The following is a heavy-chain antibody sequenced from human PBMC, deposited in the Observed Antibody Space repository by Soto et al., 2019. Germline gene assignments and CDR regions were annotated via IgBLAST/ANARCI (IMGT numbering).Heavy chain of an antibody. Sequence: SETLSLTCTVSGGSIISSSYYWVWIRQPPGKGLEWIGSIYYSGSTYYNPSLKSRVTISVDTSKNQFSLKLSSVTAADTAVYYCARHVVSSSSGYKFGLIWFDPWGQGTLVTVS. CDR1: GGSIISSSYY. J-gene: IGHJ5*02. CDR2: IYYSGST. D-gene: IGHD6-13*01. V-gene: IGHV4-39*01. CDR3: ARHVVSSSSGYKFGLIWFDP.